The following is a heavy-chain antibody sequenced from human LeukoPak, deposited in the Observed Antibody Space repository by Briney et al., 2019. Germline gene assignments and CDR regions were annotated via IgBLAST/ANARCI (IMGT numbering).Heavy chain of an antibody. D-gene: IGHD3-10*01. J-gene: IGHJ4*02. V-gene: IGHV1-18*01. Sequence: GASVRVSCKASGYTFTSYGMSWVRQAPGQGLEGMGWISAYNGNTNYAQKLQGRVTMTTHTSTSTAYIELRSLRSDDTAVYYCARGPMVRGAPLLYWGQGTLVTVSS. CDR3: ARGPMVRGAPLLY. CDR2: ISAYNGNT. CDR1: GYTFTSYG.